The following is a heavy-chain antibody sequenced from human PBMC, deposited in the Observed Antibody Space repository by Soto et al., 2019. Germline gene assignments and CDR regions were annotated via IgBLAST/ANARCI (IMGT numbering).Heavy chain of an antibody. CDR3: ARARIVVVVAATYDAFDI. CDR1: GGTFSSYA. V-gene: IGHV1-69*13. J-gene: IGHJ3*02. D-gene: IGHD2-15*01. Sequence: GASVKVSCKASGGTFSSYAISWVRQAPGQGLEWMGGIIPIFGTANYAQKFQGRVTITADESTSTAYMELSSLRSEDTAVYYCARARIVVVVAATYDAFDIWGQGTMVTVSS. CDR2: IIPIFGTA.